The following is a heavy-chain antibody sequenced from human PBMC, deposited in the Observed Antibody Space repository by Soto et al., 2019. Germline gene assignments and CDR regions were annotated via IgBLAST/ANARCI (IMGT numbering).Heavy chain of an antibody. CDR3: ASRYYDFWSGYYLSRYYYYGMDV. CDR2: IYYSGST. CDR1: GSSVSSGSYY. D-gene: IGHD3-3*01. Sequence: QVQLQESGPGLVKPSETLSLTCTVSGSSVSSGSYYWSWIRQPPGKGLEWIGYIYYSGSTNYNPSLQSRVTISVDTSKNQFSLKLSSVTAADTAVYYCASRYYDFWSGYYLSRYYYYGMDVWGQGTTVTVSS. J-gene: IGHJ6*02. V-gene: IGHV4-61*01.